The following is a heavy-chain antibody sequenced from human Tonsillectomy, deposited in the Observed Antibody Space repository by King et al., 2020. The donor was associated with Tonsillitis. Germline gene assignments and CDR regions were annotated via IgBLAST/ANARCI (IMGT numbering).Heavy chain of an antibody. CDR1: GDTFSIYA. V-gene: IGHV1-69*01. CDR3: ARRDEGDIRGRPQADWYFDL. J-gene: IGHJ2*01. D-gene: IGHD5-12*01. CDR2: IIPLSGTP. Sequence: QLVQSGAEVKKPGASVKVSCKASGDTFSIYAISWVRQAPGQGLEWMGGIIPLSGTPAYAQKFQGRVTITADEATSTAYMELSTLRSEDTAVYYCARRDEGDIRGRPQADWYFDLWGRGTLVSVSS.